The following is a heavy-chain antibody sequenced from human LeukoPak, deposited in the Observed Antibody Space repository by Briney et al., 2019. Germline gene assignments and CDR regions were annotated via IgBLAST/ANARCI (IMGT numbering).Heavy chain of an antibody. CDR3: ARAPLAAAAIDY. Sequence: RPGGPLRLSCAASGFTFSSYSMNWVRQAPGKGLEWVSSISSSSSYIYYADSVKGRFTISRDNAKNSLYLQMNSLRAEDTAVYYCARAPLAAAAIDYWGQGTLVTVSS. CDR2: ISSSSSYI. V-gene: IGHV3-21*01. CDR1: GFTFSSYS. J-gene: IGHJ4*02. D-gene: IGHD6-13*01.